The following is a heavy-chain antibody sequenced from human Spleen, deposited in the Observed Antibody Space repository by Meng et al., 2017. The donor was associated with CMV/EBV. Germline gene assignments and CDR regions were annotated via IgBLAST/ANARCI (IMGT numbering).Heavy chain of an antibody. CDR3: ARAGLLFFGIDY. J-gene: IGHJ4*01. D-gene: IGHD2-21*01. Sequence: SFKSSVYTFTSYGVSWVRQAPGQGLEWMGWISASKGNTHYAQKVQGRVTITTDTSTSTAYMELRSLRSDDTAVYYCARAGLLFFGIDYWGHGTLVPFSS. V-gene: IGHV1-18*01. CDR1: VYTFTSYG. CDR2: ISASKGNT.